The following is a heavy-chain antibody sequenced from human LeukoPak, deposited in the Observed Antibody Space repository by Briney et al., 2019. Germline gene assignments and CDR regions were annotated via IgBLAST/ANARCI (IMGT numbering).Heavy chain of an antibody. CDR1: GFTASRYG. D-gene: IGHD3-9*01. CDR3: ARDLDCTLFGY. CDR2: ISPDGTTT. V-gene: IGHV3-74*03. J-gene: IGHJ4*02. Sequence: PGGSLRLSCAPSGFTASRYGMHWVRHAPEEGQVWVSLISPDGTTTAYAHSVKGRLTISRDNAKNTLFLQMNRLSAEDTAVYYCARDLDCTLFGYWGQGALVTVSP.